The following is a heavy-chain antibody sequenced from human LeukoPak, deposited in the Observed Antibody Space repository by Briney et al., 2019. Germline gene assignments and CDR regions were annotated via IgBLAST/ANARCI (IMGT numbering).Heavy chain of an antibody. CDR2: IYYSGST. D-gene: IGHD3-10*01. J-gene: IGHJ4*02. Sequence: PSETLSLTCTVSGGSISSGDYYWSWIRQPPGKGLEWIGYIYYSGSTYYNPSLKSRVTISVDTSKNQFSLKLSSVTAADTAVYYCARDTMVRGVIRYFDYWGQGTLVTVSS. V-gene: IGHV4-30-4*01. CDR1: GGSISSGDYY. CDR3: ARDTMVRGVIRYFDY.